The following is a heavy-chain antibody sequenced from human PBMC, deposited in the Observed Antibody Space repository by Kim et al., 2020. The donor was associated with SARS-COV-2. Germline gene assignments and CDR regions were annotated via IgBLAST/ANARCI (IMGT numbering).Heavy chain of an antibody. D-gene: IGHD3-10*01. CDR3: ARFQFGDLY. CDR1: GASFSGYY. Sequence: SETLSLTCAVYGASFSGYYWNWIRQPPGKGLEWIGEINHSGVINYNPSLKSRVSISVDTSKTQFSLKLNSVTAADTAVYYCARFQFGDLYWGQGTLVSVSS. J-gene: IGHJ4*02. V-gene: IGHV4-34*01. CDR2: INHSGVI.